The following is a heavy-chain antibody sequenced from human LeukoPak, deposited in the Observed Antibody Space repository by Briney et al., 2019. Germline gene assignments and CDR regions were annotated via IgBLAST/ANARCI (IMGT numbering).Heavy chain of an antibody. D-gene: IGHD3-22*01. V-gene: IGHV4-39*07. CDR3: ARGANDYYDSSGYYYLDY. Sequence: SETLSLTCTVSGGSISSSSYYWGWLRQPPGKGLEWIGSIYYSGSTYYNPSLKSRVTISVDTSKNQFSLKLSSVTAADTAVYYCARGANDYYDSSGYYYLDYWGQGTLVTVSS. CDR2: IYYSGST. J-gene: IGHJ4*02. CDR1: GGSISSSSYY.